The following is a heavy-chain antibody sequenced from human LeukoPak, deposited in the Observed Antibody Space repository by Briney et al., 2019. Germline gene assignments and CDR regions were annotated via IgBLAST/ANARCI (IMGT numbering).Heavy chain of an antibody. V-gene: IGHV1-2*02. D-gene: IGHD6-6*01. Sequence: ASVKVSCKASGYTFTGYYMHWVRQAPGQGLEWMRWINPNSGGTNYAQKFQGRVTMTRDTSISTAYMELSRLRSDDTAVYYCASIIAARDWFDPWGQGTLVTVSS. CDR3: ASIIAARDWFDP. CDR2: INPNSGGT. J-gene: IGHJ5*02. CDR1: GYTFTGYY.